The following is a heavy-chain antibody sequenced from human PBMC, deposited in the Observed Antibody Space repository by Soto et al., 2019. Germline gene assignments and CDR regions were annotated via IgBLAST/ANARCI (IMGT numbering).Heavy chain of an antibody. V-gene: IGHV3-21*01. CDR1: GFAFNNYG. D-gene: IGHD3-22*01. CDR3: AREDSIIIPVVSDF. Sequence: PGGSLRLSCTVSGFAFNNYGINWVRQAPGKGLEWVSSISKSDYTYYSDSVKGRFTISRDNAKNSVSLQMNTLRVEDTAVYYCAREDSIIIPVVSDFWGQGTLVTVYS. J-gene: IGHJ4*02. CDR2: ISKSDYT.